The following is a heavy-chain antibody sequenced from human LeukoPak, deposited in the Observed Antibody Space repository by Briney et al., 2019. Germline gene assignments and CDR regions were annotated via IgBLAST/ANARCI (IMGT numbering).Heavy chain of an antibody. CDR2: ISGSGGST. CDR1: GFTFSSYA. J-gene: IGHJ4*02. V-gene: IGHV3-23*01. CDR3: AKGGYSSGWTDFDY. Sequence: GGSLRLSCAASGFTFSSYAMSWVRQAPGRGLEWVSGISGSGGSTYYADSVKGRFTISRDNSKNTLYLQMNSLRAEDTAVYYCAKGGYSSGWTDFDYWGQGTLVTVSS. D-gene: IGHD6-19*01.